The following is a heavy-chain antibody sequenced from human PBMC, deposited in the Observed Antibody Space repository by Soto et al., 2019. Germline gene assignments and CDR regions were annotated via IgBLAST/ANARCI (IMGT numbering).Heavy chain of an antibody. CDR1: GFSLSDYW. V-gene: IGHV3-74*01. D-gene: IGHD5-12*01. Sequence: DVQLVESGGGLVQPGGSLTLSCGASGFSLSDYWMHWVRQRPGKGLVWVSRIYTTTNYADSVKGWFIISRDTARNTLYLQMNGLRDEDTAVYYCLRGASGYGNFDYWGRGILVTVSS. CDR2: IYTTT. CDR3: LRGASGYGNFDY. J-gene: IGHJ4*02.